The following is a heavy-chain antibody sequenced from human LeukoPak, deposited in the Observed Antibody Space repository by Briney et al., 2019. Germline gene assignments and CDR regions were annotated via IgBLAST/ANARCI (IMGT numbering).Heavy chain of an antibody. J-gene: IGHJ6*03. D-gene: IGHD5-24*01. CDR2: ISAYNGNT. CDR1: GYTFTSYG. CDR3: ARGRSYYYFYLDV. V-gene: IGHV1-18*01. Sequence: ASVKVSCKASGYTFTSYGISWVRQAPGQGLEWMGWISAYNGNTNYAQKFQGRVTITADKSTNTAYIEVSSLRSDDTALYYCARGRSYYYFYLDVWGNGTTVTVSS.